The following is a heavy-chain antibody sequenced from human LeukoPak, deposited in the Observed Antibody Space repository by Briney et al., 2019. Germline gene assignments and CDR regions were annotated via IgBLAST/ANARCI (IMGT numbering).Heavy chain of an antibody. J-gene: IGHJ5*02. D-gene: IGHD4-11*01. CDR2: INPSGGST. V-gene: IGHV1-46*01. CDR1: GYTFTSYG. Sequence: ASVKVSCKASGYTFTSYGISWVRQAPGQGLEWMGIINPSGGSTSYAQKFQGRVTMTRDMSTSTVYMELSSLRSEDTAVYYCARSRKRTTVINWFDPWGQGTLVTVSS. CDR3: ARSRKRTTVINWFDP.